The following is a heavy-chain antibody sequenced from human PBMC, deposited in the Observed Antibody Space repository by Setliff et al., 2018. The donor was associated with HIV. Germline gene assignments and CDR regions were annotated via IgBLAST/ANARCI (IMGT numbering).Heavy chain of an antibody. J-gene: IGHJ3*01. V-gene: IGHV3-74*01. Sequence: PGGSLRLSCAASGFTFSSYWMHWVRQAPGKGLVWVAGITWDSKRIAYADSVKGRFTISRDNAKNQLYLEMNSLETDDTALYYCAKDYGDGHNWGAFDVWGQGAMVTVSS. CDR2: ITWDSKRI. CDR3: AKDYGDGHNWGAFDV. CDR1: GFTFSSYW. D-gene: IGHD1-1*01.